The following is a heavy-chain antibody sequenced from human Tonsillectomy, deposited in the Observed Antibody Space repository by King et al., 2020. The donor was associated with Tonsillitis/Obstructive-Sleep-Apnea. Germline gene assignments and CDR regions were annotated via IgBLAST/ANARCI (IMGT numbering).Heavy chain of an antibody. J-gene: IGHJ4*02. Sequence: QLVQSGAEVKKPGASVKVSCKASGYTFTSYGISWVRQAPGQGLEWMGWISAYNGNTNYAQKLQGRVTMTTDTSTSTAYMELRGLRSDDTAVYYCARTRGSNYDILTGYYRVDYWGQGTLVTVSS. V-gene: IGHV1-18*01. D-gene: IGHD3-9*01. CDR1: GYTFTSYG. CDR2: ISAYNGNT. CDR3: ARTRGSNYDILTGYYRVDY.